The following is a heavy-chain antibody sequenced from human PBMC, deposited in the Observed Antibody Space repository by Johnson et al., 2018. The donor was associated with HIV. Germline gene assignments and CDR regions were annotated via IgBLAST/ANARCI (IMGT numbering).Heavy chain of an antibody. Sequence: VQLVESGGGLVQPGGSLRLSCATSGFSVSSNYMSWVRQAPGKGLEWVSVMSSGDNTHYADSVKGRFTISRDNSKNTLYLQMGSLRAEDMAVYYCARGWELLTPAFDIWGQGTMVTVSS. J-gene: IGHJ3*02. V-gene: IGHV3-66*02. CDR3: ARGWELLTPAFDI. D-gene: IGHD1-26*01. CDR1: GFSVSSNY. CDR2: MSSGDNT.